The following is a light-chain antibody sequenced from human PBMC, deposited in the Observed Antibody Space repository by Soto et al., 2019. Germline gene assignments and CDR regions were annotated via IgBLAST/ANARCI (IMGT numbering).Light chain of an antibody. CDR2: DAS. Sequence: IVMTQSPATLSVSPGERATLSCRASQSVSSSYLAWYQQKPGLAPRLLIYDASSRATGIPDRFSGSGSGTEFTLTISSLQSEDFAVYYCQQYGSSPITFGQGTRLEIK. CDR1: QSVSSSY. J-gene: IGKJ5*01. CDR3: QQYGSSPIT. V-gene: IGKV3D-20*01.